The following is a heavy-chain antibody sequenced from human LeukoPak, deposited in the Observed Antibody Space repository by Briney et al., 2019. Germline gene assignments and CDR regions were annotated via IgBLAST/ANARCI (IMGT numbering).Heavy chain of an antibody. V-gene: IGHV1-69*13. CDR2: IIPVFGTA. CDR3: ARAGLYNWNYEGTAYFDY. Sequence: SVKVSCKASGGTVSSYAISWVRQAPGQGLEWMGGIIPVFGTANYAQKFQGRVTSTADESTSTAYMELSSLTSEDTALYYCARAGLYNWNYEGTAYFDYWGQGTLVSASS. CDR1: GGTVSSYA. J-gene: IGHJ4*02. D-gene: IGHD1-7*01.